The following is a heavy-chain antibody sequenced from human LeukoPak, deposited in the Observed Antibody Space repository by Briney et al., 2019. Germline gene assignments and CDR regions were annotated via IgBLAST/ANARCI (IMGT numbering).Heavy chain of an antibody. CDR3: ARGHDSYGSYFDY. J-gene: IGHJ4*02. CDR2: IKQDGSEK. Sequence: GGSLRLSCAASGFTFSSYGMSWVRQAPGKGLEWVANIKQDGSEKYYVDSVKGRFTISRDNAKNSLYLQMNSLRAEDTAVYYCARGHDSYGSYFDYWGQGTLVTVSS. CDR1: GFTFSSYG. V-gene: IGHV3-7*01. D-gene: IGHD5-18*01.